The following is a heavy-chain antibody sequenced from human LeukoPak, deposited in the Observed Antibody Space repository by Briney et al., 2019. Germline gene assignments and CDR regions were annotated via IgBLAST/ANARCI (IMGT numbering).Heavy chain of an antibody. Sequence: SETLPLTCAVYGGSFSGYYWSWIRQPPGKGLEWIGEINHSGSTNYNPSLKSRVTISVDTSKNQFSLKLSSVTAADTAVYYCARGDNSTGSSLFDYWGQGTLVTVSS. CDR3: ARGDNSTGSSLFDY. D-gene: IGHD2/OR15-2a*01. V-gene: IGHV4-34*01. CDR2: INHSGST. J-gene: IGHJ4*02. CDR1: GGSFSGYY.